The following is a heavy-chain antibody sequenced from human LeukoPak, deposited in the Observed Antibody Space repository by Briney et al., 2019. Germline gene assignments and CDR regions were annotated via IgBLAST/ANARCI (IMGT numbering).Heavy chain of an antibody. CDR3: ARDGVAESFDY. Sequence: GGSLRLSCAVSGFTVSNNYMSWVRQAPGKGLQWVTVLYSDDTTLYADSVKGRFIISRDNFKNVAYLKMNNLRADDTAVYYCARDGVAESFDYWGQGTLVSVSS. V-gene: IGHV3-66*01. J-gene: IGHJ4*02. D-gene: IGHD5-12*01. CDR1: GFTVSNNY. CDR2: LYSDDTT.